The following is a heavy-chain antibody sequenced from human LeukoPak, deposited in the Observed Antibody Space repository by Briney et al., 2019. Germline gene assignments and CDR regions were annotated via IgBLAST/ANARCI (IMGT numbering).Heavy chain of an antibody. J-gene: IGHJ4*02. CDR3: AKLGGSYHFDY. Sequence: GGSLRLSCAASGFTFSSYAVSWVRKAPGRGLEWVSAISGSGGSTYYADPVKGRFTISRDNSKNTLYLQMNSLRAEDTAVYYCAKLGGSYHFDYWGQGTLVTVSS. V-gene: IGHV3-23*01. D-gene: IGHD1-26*01. CDR1: GFTFSSYA. CDR2: ISGSGGST.